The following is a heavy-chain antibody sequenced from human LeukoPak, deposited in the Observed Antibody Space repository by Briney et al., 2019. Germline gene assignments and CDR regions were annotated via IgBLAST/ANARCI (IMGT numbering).Heavy chain of an antibody. J-gene: IGHJ3*02. CDR3: ASSDGYGLVGI. CDR1: GASINSGRNY. V-gene: IGHV4-39*07. Sequence: PSETLSLTCRVSGASINSGRNYWGWIRQPPGKTLEWIGSIYSSGSTYYNPSLKSRVIIMIDTPKNHFSLTLSSVTAEDTAVYYCASSDGYGLVGIWGQGTMVTVSS. D-gene: IGHD3-10*01. CDR2: IYSSGST.